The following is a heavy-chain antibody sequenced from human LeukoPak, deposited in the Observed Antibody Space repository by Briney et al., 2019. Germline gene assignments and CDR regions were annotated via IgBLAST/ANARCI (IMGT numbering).Heavy chain of an antibody. D-gene: IGHD2-2*01. CDR3: XXXGGIXNVVVPAAXRWFDP. J-gene: IGHJ5*02. V-gene: IGHV4-30-2*01. CDR2: IYHSGST. CDR1: GGSINSGGYY. Sequence: SETLSLTCTVSGGSINSGGYYWSWIRQPPGKGLEWIGYIYHSGSTYCNPSLKSRVTISVDRSKNQFSLKLSSVTAADTAVYYCXXXGGIXNVVVPAAXRWFDPWGQGTLVTVSS.